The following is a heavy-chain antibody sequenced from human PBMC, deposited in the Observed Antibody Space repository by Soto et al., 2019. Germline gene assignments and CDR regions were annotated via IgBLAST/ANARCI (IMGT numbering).Heavy chain of an antibody. D-gene: IGHD3-22*01. V-gene: IGHV3-73*02. CDR3: TRDRRNYYDSIGSANWFDP. CDR2: IRSKTNSYAT. CDR1: GFTFSGSA. Sequence: EVQLVESGGGLVQPGGSLKLSCAASGFTFSGSAMHWVRQASGKGLEWVGRIRSKTNSYATAYAASVKGRFTISRDDSKDTAYLQMNSLKTEDTAVYYCTRDRRNYYDSIGSANWFDPWGQGTLVTVSS. J-gene: IGHJ5*02.